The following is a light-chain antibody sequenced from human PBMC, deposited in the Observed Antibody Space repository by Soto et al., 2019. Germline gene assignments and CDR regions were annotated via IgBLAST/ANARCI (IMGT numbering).Light chain of an antibody. Sequence: ETVLTQSPGTLSLSPGERATLSCRASQSISRNFLAWYQQKPGQAPRLLIHGASKRATGIPDRFSGSGSGTDFTLTITRLEPEDFAVYYCQQYGSSIYSFGQGTKLEIK. CDR2: GAS. V-gene: IGKV3-20*01. CDR3: QQYGSSIYS. CDR1: QSISRNF. J-gene: IGKJ2*03.